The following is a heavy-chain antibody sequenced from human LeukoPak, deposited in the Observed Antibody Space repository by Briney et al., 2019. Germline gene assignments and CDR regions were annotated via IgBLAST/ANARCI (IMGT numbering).Heavy chain of an antibody. D-gene: IGHD5-18*01. CDR2: ISYDGSNK. CDR3: ARSVDTAIQYFDY. V-gene: IGHV3-30*03. J-gene: IGHJ4*02. Sequence: GRSLRLSCAASGFTFSSYGMHWVRQAPGKGLEWVAVISYDGSNKYYADSVKGRFTISRDNSKNTLYLQMNSLRAEDTAVYYCARSVDTAIQYFDYWGQGTLVTVSS. CDR1: GFTFSSYG.